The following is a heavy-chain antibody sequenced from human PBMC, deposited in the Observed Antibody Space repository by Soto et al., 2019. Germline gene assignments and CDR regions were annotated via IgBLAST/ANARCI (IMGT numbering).Heavy chain of an antibody. CDR1: GGSNSSGGYY. J-gene: IGHJ4*02. D-gene: IGHD2-2*01. CDR3: ARAGDFVVVPAAMWYYFDY. V-gene: IGHV4-31*03. CDR2: IYYSGST. Sequence: QVQLQESGPGLVKPSQTLSLTCTVSGGSNSSGGYYWSWIRQHSGKGLEWIGYIYYSGSTYYNPSLKSRVTISVDTSKNQFSLKLSCVTAADTAVYYCARAGDFVVVPAAMWYYFDYWGQGTLVTVSS.